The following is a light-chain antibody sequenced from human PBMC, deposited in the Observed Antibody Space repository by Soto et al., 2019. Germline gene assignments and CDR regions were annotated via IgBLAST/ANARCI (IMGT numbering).Light chain of an antibody. CDR1: QSINTW. Sequence: DIQMTQSPSTLSASVGDIVTITCRASQSINTWVAWYQQKPGKAPTLLIHDASTLESGAPSRFSGSGSGTEFILTISSLQPEDFATYYYQNYYSPSISFGPGTKVD. J-gene: IGKJ3*01. CDR2: DAS. V-gene: IGKV1-5*01. CDR3: QNYYSPSIS.